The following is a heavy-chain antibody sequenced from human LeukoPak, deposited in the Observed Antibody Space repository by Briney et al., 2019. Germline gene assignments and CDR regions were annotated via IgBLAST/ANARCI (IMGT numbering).Heavy chain of an antibody. J-gene: IGHJ6*02. D-gene: IGHD2-15*01. V-gene: IGHV3-30-3*01. CDR2: ISYDGTNK. Sequence: PGRSLRLFCAASGFTFSNYAMHWVRQAPGKGLEWVAVISYDGTNKYYADSVKGRYTISRDNSKNTLYLQMNSLRSEHTAVYYCARGGGRGCSGGSCPYGLDVWGQGTTVTVSS. CDR3: ARGGGRGCSGGSCPYGLDV. CDR1: GFTFSNYA.